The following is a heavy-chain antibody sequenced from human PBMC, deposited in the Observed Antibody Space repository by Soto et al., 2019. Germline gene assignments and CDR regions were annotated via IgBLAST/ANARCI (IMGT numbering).Heavy chain of an antibody. V-gene: IGHV1-69*01. CDR3: ARGPARASDYYYGMDV. Sequence: SVKVSCKASGGPFISYAIIWVRQAPGQGLEWMGGIIPIFGTANYAQKFQCRVTITADESTSTAYMELSSLRSEDTAVYYCARGPARASDYYYGMDVCGQGTTVTVSS. CDR2: IIPIFGTA. D-gene: IGHD2-2*01. J-gene: IGHJ6*02. CDR1: GGPFISYA.